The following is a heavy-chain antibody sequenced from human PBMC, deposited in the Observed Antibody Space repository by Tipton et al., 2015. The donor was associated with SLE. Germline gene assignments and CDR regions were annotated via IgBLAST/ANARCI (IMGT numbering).Heavy chain of an antibody. CDR3: ARLGSGSTYDFWSGYNYYFDY. Sequence: TLSLTCTVSGGSISSYYWSWIRQPPGKGLEWIGYIYYSGSTNYNPSLKSRVTISVDTSKNQFSLKLSSVTAADTAVYYCARLGSGSTYDFWSGYNYYFDYWGQGTLVTVSS. D-gene: IGHD3-3*01. CDR1: GGSISSYY. J-gene: IGHJ4*02. V-gene: IGHV4-59*08. CDR2: IYYSGST.